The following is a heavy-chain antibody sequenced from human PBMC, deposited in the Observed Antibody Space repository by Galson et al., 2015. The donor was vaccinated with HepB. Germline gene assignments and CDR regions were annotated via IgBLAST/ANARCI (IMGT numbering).Heavy chain of an antibody. D-gene: IGHD6-19*01. Sequence: SVKVSCKASGYTFTGYYMHWVRQAPGQGLEWMGWINPNSGGTNYAQKFQGRVTMTRDTSISTAYMELSRLRSDDTAVYYCARMRGRGDIAVAGTGFDYWGQGTLVTVSS. CDR2: INPNSGGT. CDR1: GYTFTGYY. CDR3: ARMRGRGDIAVAGTGFDY. V-gene: IGHV1-2*02. J-gene: IGHJ4*02.